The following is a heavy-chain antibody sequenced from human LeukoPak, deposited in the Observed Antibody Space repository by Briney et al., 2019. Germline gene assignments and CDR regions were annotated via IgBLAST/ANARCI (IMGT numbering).Heavy chain of an antibody. CDR3: ASGGYDYDILTGYYNGPIDY. Sequence: SETLSLTCTVSGGSISSSSYYWGWIRQPPGKGLEWIGSIYYSGSTYYNPSLKSRVTIPVDTSKNQFSLKLSSVTAADTAVYYCASGGYDYDILTGYYNGPIDYWGQGTLVTVSS. J-gene: IGHJ4*02. CDR1: GGSISSSSYY. CDR2: IYYSGST. V-gene: IGHV4-39*01. D-gene: IGHD3-9*01.